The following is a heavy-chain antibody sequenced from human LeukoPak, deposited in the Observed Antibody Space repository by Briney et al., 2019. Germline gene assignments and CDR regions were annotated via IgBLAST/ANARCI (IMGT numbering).Heavy chain of an antibody. D-gene: IGHD6-6*01. V-gene: IGHV4-61*02. CDR2: IHPTGNT. J-gene: IGHJ3*02. CDR3: ASHYSRSGIDAFDI. Sequence: SETLSLTCTASGGSTNNDSYYWSWIRQPAGKGLEWIGRIHPTGNTMYNPSLKSRVTISVDTSKNQFSLNLSSVTAADTAVYYSASHYSRSGIDAFDIRGQGTVVIVSS. CDR1: GGSTNNDSYY.